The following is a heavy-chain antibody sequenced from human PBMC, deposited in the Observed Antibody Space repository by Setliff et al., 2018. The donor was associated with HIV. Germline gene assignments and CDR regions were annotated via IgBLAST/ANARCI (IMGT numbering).Heavy chain of an antibody. V-gene: IGHV3-15*01. CDR3: TTDRPRLERHFYDSSGYVEH. J-gene: IGHJ4*02. D-gene: IGHD3-22*01. Sequence: GGSLRLSCATSGFTFRNAWMSWVRQAPGKGLEWVGRIKNKTDGGTTDYAAPVKGRFTISRDDSKNSLYLQMNSLKTEDTAVYYCTTDRPRLERHFYDSSGYVEHWGQGTLVTVSS. CDR1: GFTFRNAW. CDR2: IKNKTDGGTT.